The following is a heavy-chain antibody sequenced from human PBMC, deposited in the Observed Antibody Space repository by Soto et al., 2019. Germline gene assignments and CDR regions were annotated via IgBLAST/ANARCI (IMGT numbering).Heavy chain of an antibody. Sequence: QVQLEQSGAEVKRPGSSVKVSCKTSGGNFNTYPISWVRQAPGHRLEWMGKIIPIFGTPDYAQKFQGRVTINADEATTPVYMELRSLKPDDSAVYYCARDSRLWGSTGWKRENLFDIWGQGTMVTVSS. J-gene: IGHJ3*02. CDR3: ARDSRLWGSTGWKRENLFDI. V-gene: IGHV1-69*18. CDR1: GGNFNTYP. CDR2: IIPIFGTP. D-gene: IGHD3-16*01.